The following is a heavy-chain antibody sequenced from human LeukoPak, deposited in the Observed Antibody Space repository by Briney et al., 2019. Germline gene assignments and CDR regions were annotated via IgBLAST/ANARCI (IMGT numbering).Heavy chain of an antibody. V-gene: IGHV3-7*01. Sequence: GGSLRLSCAASGFTFSTYWMSWVRLAPGKGLEWVANIKQDGSEKYYVDSVKGRFTISRDNAKNSLYLQMNSLRAEDTAVYYCASNAGVLAARTHQRYYFDYWGQGTLVTVSS. CDR2: IKQDGSEK. D-gene: IGHD6-6*01. CDR3: ASNAGVLAARTHQRYYFDY. CDR1: GFTFSTYW. J-gene: IGHJ4*02.